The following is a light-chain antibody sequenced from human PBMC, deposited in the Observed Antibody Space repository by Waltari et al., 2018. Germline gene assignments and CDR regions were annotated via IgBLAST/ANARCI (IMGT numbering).Light chain of an antibody. CDR3: VLHVADAMML. CDR2: NTN. J-gene: IGLJ3*02. CDR1: SDSASTSPC. V-gene: IGLV8-61*01. Sequence: QTVLTQEPSISVSAGGPVTLTCAFTSDSASTSPCPTCCQQTPGQAPRTLIYNTNRRSSGVPDRFSGSILGNKAALTITGAQADDESHYYCVLHVADAMMLFGGGTKLTVL.